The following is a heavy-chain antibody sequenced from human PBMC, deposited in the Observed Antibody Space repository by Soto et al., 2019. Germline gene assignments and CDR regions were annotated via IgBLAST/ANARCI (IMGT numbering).Heavy chain of an antibody. D-gene: IGHD2-21*02. CDR1: GDSVSSNSAA. CDR3: TKQKGDSRTYNGMEV. V-gene: IGHV6-1*01. J-gene: IGHJ6*02. Sequence: SQSLSLTCVISGDSVSSNSAAWNWIRQSPSRGLEWLGRAYYRSQWYYGSAVSVRSRITVIPDTSMNQFSLQLNSVTPEDTAVYYCTKQKGDSRTYNGMEVWGQGTTVTVSS. CDR2: AYYRSQWYY.